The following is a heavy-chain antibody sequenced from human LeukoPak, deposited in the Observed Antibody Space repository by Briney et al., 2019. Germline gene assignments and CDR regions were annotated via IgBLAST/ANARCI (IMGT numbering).Heavy chain of an antibody. D-gene: IGHD7-27*01. CDR3: ARVNWGFYWFDP. CDR2: ISAYNGNT. Sequence: GASVKVSCKASGYTFTSYYMHWVRQAPGQGLEWMGWISAYNGNTNYAQKLQGRVTMTTDTSTSTAYMELRSLRSDDTAVYYCARVNWGFYWFDPWGQGTLVTVSS. V-gene: IGHV1-18*04. CDR1: GYTFTSYY. J-gene: IGHJ5*02.